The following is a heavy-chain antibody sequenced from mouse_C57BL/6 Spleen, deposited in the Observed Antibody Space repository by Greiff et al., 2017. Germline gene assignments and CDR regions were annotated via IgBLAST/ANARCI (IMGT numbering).Heavy chain of an antibody. J-gene: IGHJ3*01. V-gene: IGHV5-16*01. CDR2: INYDGSST. Sequence: EVKLMESEGGLVQPGSSMKLSCTASGFTFSDYYMAWVRQVPEKGLEWVANINYDGSSTYYLDSLKSRFIISRDNAKNILYLQMSSLKSEDTATYYCARDEGAGSWFAYWGQGTLVTVAA. CDR3: ARDEGAGSWFAY. CDR1: GFTFSDYY.